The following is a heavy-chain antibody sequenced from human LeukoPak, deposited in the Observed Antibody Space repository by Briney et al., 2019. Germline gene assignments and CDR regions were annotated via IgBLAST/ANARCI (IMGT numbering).Heavy chain of an antibody. CDR1: GGSFSGYY. D-gene: IGHD4-17*01. CDR3: ARERAVTTYYYFAY. Sequence: ETLSLTCAVYGGSFSGYYWSWIRQPPGKGLEWIGYIYYSGSTNYNPSLKSRVIISADTSKNQFSLNLSSVTAADTAVYYCARERAVTTYYYFAYWGQGTLLSVSS. V-gene: IGHV4-59*01. J-gene: IGHJ4*02. CDR2: IYYSGST.